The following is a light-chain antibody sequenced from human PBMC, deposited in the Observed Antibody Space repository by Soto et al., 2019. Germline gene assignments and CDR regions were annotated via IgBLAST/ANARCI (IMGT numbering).Light chain of an antibody. Sequence: QSVLTQPPSVSAAPGQKVTISCSGSSSNIGNNYVSWYQQLPGKAPKLLIYDSNKRPSGIPDRFSGSKSGTSATLGITGLQTGDEADYFCGTWDSSLSAYVFGTGTKLTVL. J-gene: IGLJ1*01. CDR1: SSNIGNNY. CDR2: DSN. V-gene: IGLV1-51*01. CDR3: GTWDSSLSAYV.